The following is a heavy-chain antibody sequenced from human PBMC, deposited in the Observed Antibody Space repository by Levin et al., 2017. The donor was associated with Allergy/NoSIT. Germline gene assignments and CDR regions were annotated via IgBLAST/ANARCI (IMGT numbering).Heavy chain of an antibody. J-gene: IGHJ4*02. Sequence: SETLSLTCTVSGGSISSSSYYWGWIRQPPGTGLEWIGSIYYSGSTYYNPSLKSRVTISVDTSKNQFSLKLTSVTAADTAVYYCARGVISSGPLRGYFDYWGQGTLVTVSS. CDR2: IYYSGST. CDR1: GGSISSSSYY. D-gene: IGHD6-19*01. V-gene: IGHV4-39*07. CDR3: ARGVISSGPLRGYFDY.